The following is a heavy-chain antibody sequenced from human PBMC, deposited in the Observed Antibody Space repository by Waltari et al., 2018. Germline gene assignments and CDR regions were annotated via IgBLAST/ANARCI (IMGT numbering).Heavy chain of an antibody. CDR2: ISYNERNT. V-gene: IGHV3-30*04. J-gene: IGHJ6*02. CDR1: EFTFRSYA. D-gene: IGHD3-22*01. CDR3: ARDYCDRTNCHGMDV. Sequence: QVQLVESGGGVVQPGRALRLSCAASEFTFRSYAMHWVRQAPGKGLEWVAVISYNERNTYYVDSVKGRFIISRDNSRKMLYLQMNSLRTEDTAVYYCARDYCDRTNCHGMDVWGQGTTVTVSS.